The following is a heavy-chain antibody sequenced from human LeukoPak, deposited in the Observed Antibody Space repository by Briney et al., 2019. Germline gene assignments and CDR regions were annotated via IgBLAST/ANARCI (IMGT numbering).Heavy chain of an antibody. J-gene: IGHJ4*02. CDR1: GFTFSSYW. D-gene: IGHD5-18*01. V-gene: IGHV3-7*03. CDR2: IKQDGSEK. Sequence: GGSLRLSCAASGFTFSSYWTSWVRQAPGKGLEWVANIKQDGSEKYYVDSVKGRFTISRDNAKNSLYLQMNSLRAEDTAVYYCAKDAGYSYGNFDYWGQGTLVTVSS. CDR3: AKDAGYSYGNFDY.